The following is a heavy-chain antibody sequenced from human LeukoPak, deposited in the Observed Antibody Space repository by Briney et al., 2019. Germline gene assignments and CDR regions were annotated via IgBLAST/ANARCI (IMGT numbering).Heavy chain of an antibody. J-gene: IGHJ4*02. CDR1: GGSISSSSYY. V-gene: IGHV4-39*07. CDR2: IYYSGST. CDR3: ARDFARAVAGTGLDY. D-gene: IGHD6-19*01. Sequence: SETLSLTCTVSGGSISSSSYYWGWIRQPPGKGLEWIGSIYYSGSTYYNPSPKSRVTISVDTSKNQFSLKLSSVTAADTAVYYCARDFARAVAGTGLDYWGQGTLVTVSS.